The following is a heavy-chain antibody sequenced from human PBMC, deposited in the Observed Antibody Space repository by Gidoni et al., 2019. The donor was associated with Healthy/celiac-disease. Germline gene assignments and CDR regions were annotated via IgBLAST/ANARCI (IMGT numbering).Heavy chain of an antibody. Sequence: QVQLVESGGGVVQPGRSLRLSCAASGFTFSSYGMHWVRQAPGKGLEWVAVIWYDGSNKYYADSVKGRFTISRDNSKNTLYLQMNSLRAEDTAVYYCARENKALIPYSSSWYGLNYGMDVWGQGTTVTVSS. CDR2: IWYDGSNK. D-gene: IGHD6-13*01. CDR3: ARENKALIPYSSSWYGLNYGMDV. CDR1: GFTFSSYG. J-gene: IGHJ6*02. V-gene: IGHV3-33*01.